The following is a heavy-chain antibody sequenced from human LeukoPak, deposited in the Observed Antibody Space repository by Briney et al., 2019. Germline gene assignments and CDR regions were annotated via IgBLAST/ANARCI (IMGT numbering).Heavy chain of an antibody. CDR2: IYYSGST. CDR1: GGSISSYY. CDR3: ARDRGVAYAFDI. V-gene: IGHV4-59*01. Sequence: PSETLSLTCTVSGGSISSYYWSWIRQPPGKGLEWIGYIYYSGSTNYNPSLKSRVTISVDTSKNQFSLKLSSVTAADTAVYYCARDRGVAYAFDIWGQGTMVTVSS. D-gene: IGHD2-15*01. J-gene: IGHJ3*02.